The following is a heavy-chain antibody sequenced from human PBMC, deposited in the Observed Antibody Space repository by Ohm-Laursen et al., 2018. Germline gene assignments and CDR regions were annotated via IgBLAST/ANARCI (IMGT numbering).Heavy chain of an antibody. Sequence: SETLSLTCIVSGGSISSYYWSWIPQPPGKGLEWIGNIYYSGSTNYNPSLKSRVTISVDTSKNQFSLKLSSVTAADTAVYYCARDLTAAPWNYGMDVWGQGTTVTVSS. CDR1: GGSISSYY. V-gene: IGHV4-59*01. CDR3: ARDLTAAPWNYGMDV. J-gene: IGHJ6*02. D-gene: IGHD1-1*01. CDR2: IYYSGST.